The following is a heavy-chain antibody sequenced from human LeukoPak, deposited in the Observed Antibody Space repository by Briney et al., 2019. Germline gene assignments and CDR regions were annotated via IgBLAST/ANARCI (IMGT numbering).Heavy chain of an antibody. Sequence: GGSLRLSCAASGFTFSSYAMSWVRQAPGKGLEWVSAISGSGGSTYYADSVKGRFTISRDNSKNTLYLQMNSLRAEDTAVYYCAKGQGYYDILTGSAFDYWGQGTLVTVSS. CDR1: GFTFSSYA. V-gene: IGHV3-23*01. D-gene: IGHD3-9*01. CDR2: ISGSGGST. CDR3: AKGQGYYDILTGSAFDY. J-gene: IGHJ4*02.